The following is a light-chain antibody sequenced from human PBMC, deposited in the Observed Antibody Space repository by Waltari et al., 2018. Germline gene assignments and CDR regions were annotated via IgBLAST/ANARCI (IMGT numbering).Light chain of an antibody. V-gene: IGKV1-39*01. CDR2: AAS. J-gene: IGKJ2*01. CDR1: QSIISY. CDR3: QQSYRFVYT. Sequence: DIQMTQSPSSLSASVGDRVMITCRASQSIISYLTWDHVKAGKAPKLLIYAASSLQSGVPYRFSGSGSGTDFNLTIRRLQPEDLATYYCQQSYRFVYTFGQGTKLEIK.